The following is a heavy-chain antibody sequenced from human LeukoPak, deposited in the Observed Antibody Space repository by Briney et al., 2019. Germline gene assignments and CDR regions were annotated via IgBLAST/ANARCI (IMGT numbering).Heavy chain of an antibody. V-gene: IGHV3-7*04. Sequence: GGSLRLSCAASGFTFSSYWMDWVRQAPGKGLEWVANIKEDGGAKNYVDSVKGRFTISRDNAKDSVYLQMNSLRAEDTALYYCARPYYSNYYYYGMDVWGQGTTVTVSS. CDR1: GFTFSSYW. D-gene: IGHD4-11*01. CDR3: ARPYYSNYYYYGMDV. J-gene: IGHJ6*02. CDR2: IKEDGGAK.